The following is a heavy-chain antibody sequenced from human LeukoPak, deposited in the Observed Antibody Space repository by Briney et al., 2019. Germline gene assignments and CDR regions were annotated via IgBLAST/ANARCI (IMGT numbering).Heavy chain of an antibody. D-gene: IGHD6-13*01. CDR3: ARSGVFTGYDAFDI. CDR1: GGSINISY. Sequence: SETLSLTCTVSGGSINISYWSWIRQPPGKGLEWIGYIYYRGSTNYNPSLKSRVTISVDTPKNQYSLKLSSVTAADTAVYYCARSGVFTGYDAFDIWGQGTRVTVSS. CDR2: IYYRGST. V-gene: IGHV4-59*08. J-gene: IGHJ3*02.